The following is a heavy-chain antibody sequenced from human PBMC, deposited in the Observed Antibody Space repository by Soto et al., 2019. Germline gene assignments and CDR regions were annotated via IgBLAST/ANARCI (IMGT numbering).Heavy chain of an antibody. V-gene: IGHV1-18*04. CDR1: GYTFTSYG. D-gene: IGHD2-15*01. CDR2: ISAYNGNT. J-gene: IGHJ5*02. Sequence: ASVKVSCKASGYTFTSYGISWVRQAPGQGLEWMGWISAYNGNTNYAQKLQGRVTMTTDTSTSTAYMELRSLRSDDTAVYYCAREYYCSGGGCYSAWFDPWGQGTLVTVSS. CDR3: AREYYCSGGGCYSAWFDP.